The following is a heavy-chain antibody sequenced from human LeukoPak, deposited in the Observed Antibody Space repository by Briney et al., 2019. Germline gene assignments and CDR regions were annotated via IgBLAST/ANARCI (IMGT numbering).Heavy chain of an antibody. CDR2: ISCDGSNK. D-gene: IGHD3-22*01. V-gene: IGHV3-30-3*01. Sequence: PGGSLRLSCAASGFTFSSYAMHWVRQAPGKGLEWVAVISCDGSNKYYADSVKGRFTISRDNSKNTLYLQMNSLRAEDTAVYYCGRGGYYYDSSGYYSFDYWGQGTLVTVSS. CDR1: GFTFSSYA. J-gene: IGHJ4*02. CDR3: GRGGYYYDSSGYYSFDY.